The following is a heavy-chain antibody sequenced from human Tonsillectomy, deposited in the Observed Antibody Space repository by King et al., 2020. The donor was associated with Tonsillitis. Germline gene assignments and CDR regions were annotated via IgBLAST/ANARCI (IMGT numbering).Heavy chain of an antibody. CDR1: GGSISSYY. CDR2: VYYSGST. Sequence: VQLQESGPGLVKPSETLSLTCSVSGGSISSYYWSWIRQPPGKGLEWIGYVYYSGSTNYNPSLKSRVTISVDTSKNQFSLKLTSVTAADTAVHYCARIYDFWSGYHYNWFDPWGQGTLVTVSS. J-gene: IGHJ5*01. CDR3: ARIYDFWSGYHYNWFDP. D-gene: IGHD3-3*01. V-gene: IGHV4-59*01.